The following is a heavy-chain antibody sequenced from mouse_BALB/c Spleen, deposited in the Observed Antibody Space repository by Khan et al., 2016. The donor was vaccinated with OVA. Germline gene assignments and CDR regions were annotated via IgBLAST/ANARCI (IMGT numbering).Heavy chain of an antibody. CDR1: GFTFSTYG. J-gene: IGHJ3*01. CDR3: ARLAYYYDSEGFAY. V-gene: IGHV5-6*01. CDR2: VSTGGHYT. D-gene: IGHD1-1*01. Sequence: EVQGVESGGDVVKPGGSLKLSCAASGFTFSTYGMSWVRQTPDKRLEGVATVSTGGHYTYYPDTVKGRFTISRDNAKNTLYLQMSSLKSEDTAIFYCARLAYYYDSEGFAYWGQGTLVTVSA.